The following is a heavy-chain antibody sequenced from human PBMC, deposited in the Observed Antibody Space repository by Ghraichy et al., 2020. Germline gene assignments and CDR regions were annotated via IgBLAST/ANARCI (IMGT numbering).Heavy chain of an antibody. CDR2: IYYSGST. V-gene: IGHV4-59*08. J-gene: IGHJ6*02. CDR3: ARQAYDLWSGYSGYYYGMDV. Sequence: SETLSLTCTVSGGSISSYYWSWIRQPPGKGLEWIGYIYYSGSTNYNPSLKSRVTISVDTSKNQFSLKLSSVTAADTAVYYCARQAYDLWSGYSGYYYGMDVWGQGTTVTVSS. D-gene: IGHD3-3*01. CDR1: GGSISSYY.